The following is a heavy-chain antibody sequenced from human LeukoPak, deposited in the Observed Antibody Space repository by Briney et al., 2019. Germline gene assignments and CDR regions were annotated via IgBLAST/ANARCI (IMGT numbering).Heavy chain of an antibody. CDR2: IYYSGYT. CDR3: AKSNGYGLVDI. Sequence: SETLSLTCTVSGGSISSYYWSWIRQPPGKGLEWIGCIYYSGYTNYKSSLKSRVTISVDTSKNQFSLKLSPVTAADTAVYYCAKSNGYGLVDIWGQGTMVTVSS. V-gene: IGHV4-59*01. D-gene: IGHD3-10*01. CDR1: GGSISSYY. J-gene: IGHJ3*02.